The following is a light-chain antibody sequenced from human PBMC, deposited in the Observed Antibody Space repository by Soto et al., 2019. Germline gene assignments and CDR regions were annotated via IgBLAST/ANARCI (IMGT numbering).Light chain of an antibody. V-gene: IGKV1-5*03. Sequence: DIQMTQSPSTLSASVGDRVTITCRASQSISSWLAWYQQKPGKAPKLLIYKASTLESGVPSRFSGSGSGTEFTPNISSLQPDDCATYYCQQSFTFGPGTKVDIK. CDR3: QQSFT. CDR2: KAS. J-gene: IGKJ3*01. CDR1: QSISSW.